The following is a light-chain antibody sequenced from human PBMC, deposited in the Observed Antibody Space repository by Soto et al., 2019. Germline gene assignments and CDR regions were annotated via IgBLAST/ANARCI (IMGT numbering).Light chain of an antibody. CDR1: SSDVGAYNF. V-gene: IGLV2-14*01. J-gene: IGLJ1*01. CDR2: EVS. Sequence: QSALTQPASVSRSPGQSITISCTGTSSDVGAYNFVSWYQHHPDKAPKLMISEVSNRLSGVSDRFSGSKSGNTASLTISGLQAGDEADYYCASLTTTSFVFGTGTKVTVL. CDR3: ASLTTTSFV.